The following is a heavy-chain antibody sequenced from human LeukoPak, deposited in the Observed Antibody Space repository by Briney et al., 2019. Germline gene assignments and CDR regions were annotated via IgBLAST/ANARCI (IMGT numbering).Heavy chain of an antibody. CDR2: IDSTAKSYAT. J-gene: IGHJ5*02. V-gene: IGHV3-73*01. Sequence: GGSLKLSCAASGFTLSDSAIHWVRQASGKGLEWVGLIDSTAKSYATAYGASVGGRFTISRDDSKNTAYLQMDSLKTEDTAVYYCTRYRETDNGRDPWGQGTRVSVS. CDR1: GFTLSDSA. CDR3: TRYRETDNGRDP. D-gene: IGHD1-26*01.